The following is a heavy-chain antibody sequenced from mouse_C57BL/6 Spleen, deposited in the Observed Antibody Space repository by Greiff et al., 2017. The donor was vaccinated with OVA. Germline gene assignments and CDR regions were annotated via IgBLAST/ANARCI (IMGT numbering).Heavy chain of an antibody. Sequence: DVMLVESGGDLVKPGGSLKLSCAASGFTFSSYGMSWVRQTPDKRLEWVATISSGGSYTYYPDSVKGRFTISRDNAKNTLYLQMSSLKSEDTAMYYCARQDGNHYAMDYWGQGTSVTVSS. CDR1: GFTFSSYG. J-gene: IGHJ4*01. CDR2: ISSGGSYT. D-gene: IGHD2-1*01. CDR3: ARQDGNHYAMDY. V-gene: IGHV5-6*02.